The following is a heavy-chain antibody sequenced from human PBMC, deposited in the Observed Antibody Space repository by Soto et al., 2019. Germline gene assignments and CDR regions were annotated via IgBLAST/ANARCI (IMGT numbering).Heavy chain of an antibody. CDR1: GFTFSSYA. J-gene: IGHJ5*02. V-gene: IGHV3-23*01. CDR3: AKMYCSGGSCYEGGIDP. Sequence: GGSLRLSCAASGFTFSSYAMSWVRQAPGKGLEWVSAISGSGGSTYYADSVKGRFTISRDNSKNTLYLQMNSLRAEDTAVYYCAKMYCSGGSCYEGGIDPWGQGTLVTVSS. D-gene: IGHD2-15*01. CDR2: ISGSGGST.